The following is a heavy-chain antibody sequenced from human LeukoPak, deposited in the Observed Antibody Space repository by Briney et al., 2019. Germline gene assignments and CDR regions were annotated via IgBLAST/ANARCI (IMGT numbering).Heavy chain of an antibody. D-gene: IGHD3-10*01. J-gene: IGHJ4*02. CDR1: GYSISSGYY. CDR3: ARHASGYYGSGSSPPFDY. CDR2: INHSGST. Sequence: SETLSLTCAVSGYSISSGYYWGWIRQPPGKGLEWIGSINHSGSTYYNPSLKSRVTISVDTSKNQFSLKLSSVTAADTAVYYCARHASGYYGSGSSPPFDYWGQGTLVTVSS. V-gene: IGHV4-38-2*01.